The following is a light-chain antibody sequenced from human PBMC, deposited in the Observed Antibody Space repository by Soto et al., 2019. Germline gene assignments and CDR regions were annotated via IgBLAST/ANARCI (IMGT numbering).Light chain of an antibody. Sequence: QSVLTQTASASGTPGQSSTISCTGTSSDVGGYNYVSWYQQHPGKAPKLMIYDVSNRPSGVSNRFSGSKSGDTASLTISGLQAEDEADYYCSSYTSSSTLYVFGTGTKVTVL. V-gene: IGLV2-14*01. J-gene: IGLJ1*01. CDR3: SSYTSSSTLYV. CDR1: SSDVGGYNY. CDR2: DVS.